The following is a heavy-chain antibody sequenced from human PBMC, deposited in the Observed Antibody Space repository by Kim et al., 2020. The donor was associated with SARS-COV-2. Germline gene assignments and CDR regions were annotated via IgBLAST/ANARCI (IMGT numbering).Heavy chain of an antibody. CDR1: GFTFSSYA. CDR3: VKERTSGWYDFDY. Sequence: GGSLRLSCSASGFTFSSYAMHWVRQAPGKGLEYVSGISTNGGSTYYADSVKDRFIISRDNSRNMLNLQMSSLRSEDTAVYYCVKERTSGWYDFDYWGQEPWSPSP. V-gene: IGHV3-64D*06. J-gene: IGHJ4*01. CDR2: ISTNGGST. D-gene: IGHD6-19*01.